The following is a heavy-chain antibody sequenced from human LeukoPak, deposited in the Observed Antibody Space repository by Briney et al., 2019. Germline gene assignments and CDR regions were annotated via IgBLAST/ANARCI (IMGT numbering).Heavy chain of an antibody. CDR1: GGSISSGDYY. Sequence: SETLSLTCTVSGGSISSGDYYWSWIRQPPGKGLEWIGYIYYSGSTYYNPSLKSRVTISVDTSKNQFSLKLSSVTAADTAVYYCARVERYDFWSGPRAFDIWGQGTTVTVSS. D-gene: IGHD3-3*01. CDR2: IYYSGST. V-gene: IGHV4-30-4*02. J-gene: IGHJ3*02. CDR3: ARVERYDFWSGPRAFDI.